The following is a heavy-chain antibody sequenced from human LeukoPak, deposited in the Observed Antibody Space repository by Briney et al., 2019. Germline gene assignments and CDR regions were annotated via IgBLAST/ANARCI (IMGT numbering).Heavy chain of an antibody. CDR1: GFTFSSHN. V-gene: IGHV3-23*01. CDR2: ISGSGGST. D-gene: IGHD5-18*01. J-gene: IGHJ3*02. Sequence: GGSLRLSCAASGFTFSSHNMNWVRQAPGKGLEWVSAISGSGGSTYYADSVKGRFTISRDNSKNTLYLQMNSLRAEDTAVYYCAKGIGYSYVFDAFDIWGQGTMVTVSS. CDR3: AKGIGYSYVFDAFDI.